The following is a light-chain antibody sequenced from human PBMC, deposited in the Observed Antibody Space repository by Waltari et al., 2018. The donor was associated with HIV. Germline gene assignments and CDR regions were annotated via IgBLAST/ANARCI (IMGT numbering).Light chain of an antibody. CDR2: GNT. CDR1: SSNIGADYH. Sequence: QSVLTQPPSLSGAPGQTVTTPCPGTSSNIGADYHVNWYQQLPGTAPKLLIYGNTIRPSGVPDRFSGSKSGTSASLAITGLQADDEADYYCQSYDSSLSAWVFGGGTKLTVL. V-gene: IGLV1-40*01. CDR3: QSYDSSLSAWV. J-gene: IGLJ3*02.